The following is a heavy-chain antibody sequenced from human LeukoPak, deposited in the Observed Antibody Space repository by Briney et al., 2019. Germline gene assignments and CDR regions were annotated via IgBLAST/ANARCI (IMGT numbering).Heavy chain of an antibody. J-gene: IGHJ4*02. V-gene: IGHV3-21*01. D-gene: IGHD2-15*01. CDR3: ARRIVAAPPGGHIDY. Sequence: PGGSLRLSCAASGFTFSNYSMNWVRQAPGKGLEWVSSISSSSSYIYYADSVKGRFTISRDNAKNSLYLQMNSLRAEDTAVYYCARRIVAAPPGGHIDYWGQGTPVTVSS. CDR1: GFTFSNYS. CDR2: ISSSSSYI.